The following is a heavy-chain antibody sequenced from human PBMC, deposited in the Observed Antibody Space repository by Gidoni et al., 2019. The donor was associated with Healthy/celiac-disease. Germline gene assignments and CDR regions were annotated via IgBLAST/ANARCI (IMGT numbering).Heavy chain of an antibody. CDR2: IYYSGST. J-gene: IGHJ4*02. CDR1: GGSISSSSYY. V-gene: IGHV4-39*01. Sequence: QLQLQESGPGLVKPSETLSLTCTVSGGSISSSSYYWGWIRQPPGKGLEWIGSIYYSGSTYYNPSLKSRVTISVDTSKNQFSLKLSSVTAADTAVYYCARHVITGTARHFDYWGQGTLVTVSS. CDR3: ARHVITGTARHFDY. D-gene: IGHD1-20*01.